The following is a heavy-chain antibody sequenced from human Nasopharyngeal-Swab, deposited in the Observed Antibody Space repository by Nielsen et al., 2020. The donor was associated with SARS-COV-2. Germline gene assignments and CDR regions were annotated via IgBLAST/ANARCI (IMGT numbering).Heavy chain of an antibody. V-gene: IGHV3-64D*06. D-gene: IGHD5-18*01. CDR1: GFTFSGYA. J-gene: IGHJ4*02. Sequence: GESLKISCSASGFTFSGYAMHWVRQAPGKGLEYVSAISSNGGSTYYADSVKGRFTISRDNSKNTLYLQMSSLRAEDTAVYYCVKNLVFDTAMADYWGQGTLVTVSS. CDR3: VKNLVFDTAMADY. CDR2: ISSNGGST.